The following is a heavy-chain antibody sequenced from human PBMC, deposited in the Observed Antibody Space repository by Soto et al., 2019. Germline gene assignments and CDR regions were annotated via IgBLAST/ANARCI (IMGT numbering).Heavy chain of an antibody. V-gene: IGHV1-69*17. CDR3: ARVALRATSNRGHDAFDH. D-gene: IGHD5-12*01. CDR1: GGTFSSYG. CDR2: MIPIFIIL. J-gene: IGHJ3*01. Sequence: QVQLVQSGAEVKRPGSSVKVSCKAYGGTFSSYGISWVRLARGQGPEWMGGMIPIFIILNLAQKFQGRVIIAADKTTSTDYMEVNRLRSDDTAVYYCARVALRATSNRGHDAFDHWGQGTMVTVSS.